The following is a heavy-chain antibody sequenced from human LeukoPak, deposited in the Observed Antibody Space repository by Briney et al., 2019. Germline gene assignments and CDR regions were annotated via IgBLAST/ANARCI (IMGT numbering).Heavy chain of an antibody. CDR1: GDSVSSNSAA. CDR2: TYYRSKWYN. Sequence: SQTLSLTCAISGDSVSSNSAAWNWIRQSPSRGLEWLGRTYYRSKWYNDYTVSMRSRITINPDTSKNQFSLQLNSVTPEDTAVYFCARGMVKINYYMDVWGKGTTVTVSS. D-gene: IGHD4-23*01. CDR3: ARGMVKINYYMDV. J-gene: IGHJ6*03. V-gene: IGHV6-1*01.